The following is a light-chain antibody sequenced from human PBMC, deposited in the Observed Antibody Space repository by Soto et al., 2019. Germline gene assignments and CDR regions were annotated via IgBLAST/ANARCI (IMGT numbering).Light chain of an antibody. Sequence: AIQMTQSPSSLSASVGDRVTITCQASQGIRNDLGWYQQKPGKAPNLLISSASSLERGVPSRFSGSGSGTDFILTISSLQPEDTATYYCQQYYNLPCTFGQGTKLEIK. J-gene: IGKJ2*02. CDR3: QQYYNLPCT. CDR1: QGIRND. CDR2: SAS. V-gene: IGKV1-6*01.